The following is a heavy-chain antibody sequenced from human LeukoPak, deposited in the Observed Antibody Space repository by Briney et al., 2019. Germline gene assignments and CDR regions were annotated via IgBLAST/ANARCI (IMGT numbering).Heavy chain of an antibody. CDR1: GGSISSESYY. J-gene: IGHJ5*02. CDR2: INTSGNI. Sequence: PSETLSLTCTVSGGSISSESYYWSWIRQPAGKGLEWIGRINTSGNINYNPSLKSRVTLSVDTSNNQFSLKLTSLTAADTAVYYCARGLSSSWYWFNTWGQGTLVTVSS. V-gene: IGHV4-61*02. D-gene: IGHD6-13*01. CDR3: ARGLSSSWYWFNT.